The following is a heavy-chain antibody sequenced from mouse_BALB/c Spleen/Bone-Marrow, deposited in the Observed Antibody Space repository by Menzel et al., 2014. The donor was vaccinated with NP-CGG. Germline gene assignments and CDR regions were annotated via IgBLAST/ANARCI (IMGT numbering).Heavy chain of an antibody. V-gene: IGHV1S56*01. Sequence: LQESGPELVKPGASVRISCKASGYTFTSYYIHWVKPRPGQGLEWIGWIYPGNVNTKYNEKFKGKATLTADKSSSTAYMQLSSLTSEDSAVYFCARWPYYWGQGTTLTVSS. CDR1: GYTFTSYY. J-gene: IGHJ2*01. CDR2: IYPGNVNT. CDR3: ARWPYY.